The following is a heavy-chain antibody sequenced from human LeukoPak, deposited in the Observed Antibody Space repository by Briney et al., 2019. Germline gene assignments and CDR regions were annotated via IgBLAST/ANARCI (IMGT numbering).Heavy chain of an antibody. Sequence: SETLSLTCSVSGASISGSYWSWIRQPPGKGLEWIGYIHYTGRTNYNPSLKSRVTISVDTSKSQFSLKPTSVTAADTAVYYCAKERAGYTNPYYFDYWGQGTLVTVSS. J-gene: IGHJ4*02. D-gene: IGHD3-16*02. CDR1: GASISGSY. CDR3: AKERAGYTNPYYFDY. V-gene: IGHV4-59*12. CDR2: IHYTGRT.